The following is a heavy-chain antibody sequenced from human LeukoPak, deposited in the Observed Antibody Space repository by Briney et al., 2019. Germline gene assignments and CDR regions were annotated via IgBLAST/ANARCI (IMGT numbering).Heavy chain of an antibody. D-gene: IGHD4-11*01. Sequence: ASVKVSRKASGYTFTSYYMHWVRQAPGQGLEWMGIINPSGGSTSYAQKFQGRVTMTRDTSTSTVYMELSSLRSEDTAVYYCARGVTTVTTYNWFDPWGQGTLVTVSS. J-gene: IGHJ5*02. CDR3: ARGVTTVTTYNWFDP. CDR2: INPSGGST. V-gene: IGHV1-46*01. CDR1: GYTFTSYY.